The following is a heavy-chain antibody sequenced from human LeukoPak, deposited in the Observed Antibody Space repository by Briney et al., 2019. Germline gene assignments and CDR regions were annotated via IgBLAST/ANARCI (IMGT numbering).Heavy chain of an antibody. V-gene: IGHV3-11*06. D-gene: IGHD5-12*01. CDR2: ISGSGGYT. CDR1: GFTFSDYF. CDR3: ARDGLYSGYAIPRF. J-gene: IGHJ4*02. Sequence: KPGESLRLSCAASGFTFSDYFMSWIRQAPGKGLEWISYISGSGGYTNYPESVKGRFTISRDNAKKLLFLQMNSLRVEDTAVYYCARDGLYSGYAIPRFWGQGTLVTVSS.